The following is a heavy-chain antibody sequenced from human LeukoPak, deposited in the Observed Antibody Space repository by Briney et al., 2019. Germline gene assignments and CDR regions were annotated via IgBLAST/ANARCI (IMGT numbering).Heavy chain of an antibody. Sequence: ASVKVSCKASGYTFTGYYMHRVRQAPGQGLEWMGWINPNSGDTNYAQKFQGRVTMTRDTSISTAYMELSRLRSDDTAVYYCARDYGDPTGVDYWGQGTLVTVSS. D-gene: IGHD4-17*01. CDR2: INPNSGDT. CDR3: ARDYGDPTGVDY. V-gene: IGHV1-2*02. J-gene: IGHJ4*02. CDR1: GYTFTGYY.